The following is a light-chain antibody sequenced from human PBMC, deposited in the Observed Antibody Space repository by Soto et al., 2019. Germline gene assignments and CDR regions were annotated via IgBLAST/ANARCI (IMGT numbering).Light chain of an antibody. CDR3: AAWDDSLSGYV. CDR2: RNN. CDR1: SSNIGDNY. J-gene: IGLJ1*01. Sequence: QSALTQPPSASGTPGQKVTISCSGGSSNIGDNYVYWHQQLPGTAPKLLIYRNNQRPSGVPDRFSGSKSGTSASLAISGLRSEDEADYYCAAWDDSLSGYVLGPGTKVTVL. V-gene: IGLV1-47*01.